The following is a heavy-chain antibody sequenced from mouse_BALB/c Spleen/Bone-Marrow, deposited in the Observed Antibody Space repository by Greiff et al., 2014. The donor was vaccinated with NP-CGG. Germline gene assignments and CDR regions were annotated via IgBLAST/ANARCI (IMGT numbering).Heavy chain of an antibody. V-gene: IGHV7-3*02. CDR3: ARDYSYYFDY. J-gene: IGHJ2*01. CDR2: IRNKANGCTS. D-gene: IGHD2-1*01. Sequence: EVKLVESGGGLVQPGGFLRLSCATSGFTFTDHYVSWVRQPPGKALEWLGFIRNKANGCTSEYSASVKGRFTISRDNSQSIVYLQMNTLRAEDSATYCCARDYSYYFDYWGQGTTLTGSS. CDR1: GFTFTDHY.